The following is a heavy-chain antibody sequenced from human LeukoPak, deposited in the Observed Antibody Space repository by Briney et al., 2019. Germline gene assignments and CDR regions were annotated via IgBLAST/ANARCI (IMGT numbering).Heavy chain of an antibody. CDR3: ARDRYSYGYVYYYYMDV. CDR1: GGSISSSSYY. CDR2: IYYSGST. D-gene: IGHD5-18*01. J-gene: IGHJ6*03. V-gene: IGHV4-39*07. Sequence: SETLSLTCTVSGGSISSSSYYWGWIRQPPGKGLEWFGSIYYSGSTYYNPSLKSRVTISVDTSKNQFSLKLSSVTAADTAVYYCARDRYSYGYVYYYYMDVWGKGTTVTVSS.